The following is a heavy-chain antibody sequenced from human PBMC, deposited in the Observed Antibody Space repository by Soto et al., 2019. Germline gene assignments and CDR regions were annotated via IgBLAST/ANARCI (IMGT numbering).Heavy chain of an antibody. D-gene: IGHD6-19*01. CDR2: INAGNGNT. Sequence: VQLVQSGAEEKKPGASVKVSCKASGYTFTGYAMHWVRQAPGQRLAWMGWINAGNGNTKYSQKFQGRVTITMDTSASTAYMELSSLRSEDTAVYYCARAVAVPADFDYWGQGTLVTVSS. CDR3: ARAVAVPADFDY. J-gene: IGHJ4*02. V-gene: IGHV1-3*05. CDR1: GYTFTGYA.